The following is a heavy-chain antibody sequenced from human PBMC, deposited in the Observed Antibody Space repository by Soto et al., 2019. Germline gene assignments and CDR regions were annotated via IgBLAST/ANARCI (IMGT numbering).Heavy chain of an antibody. CDR1: GGSISSGGYY. Sequence: QVQLQESGPGLVKPSQTLSLTCTVSGGSISSGGYYWSWIRQHPGKGLEWIGYIHYSGSTYYNPTLKSRLIIAVDTSKKHFSLQLSSVTAADTAVYYCARDFCYNAKRYFDLWGRGTLVTVTS. V-gene: IGHV4-31*03. CDR3: ARDFCYNAKRYFDL. J-gene: IGHJ2*01. CDR2: IHYSGST. D-gene: IGHD3-10*01.